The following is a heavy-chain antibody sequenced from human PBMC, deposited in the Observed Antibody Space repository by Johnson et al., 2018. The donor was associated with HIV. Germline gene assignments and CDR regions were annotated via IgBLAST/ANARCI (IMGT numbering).Heavy chain of an antibody. CDR1: GFTFDDYA. V-gene: IGHV3-30*04. D-gene: IGHD1-14*01. Sequence: QVQLVESGGGLVQPGGSLRLSCAASGFTFDDYAMHWVRQAPGKGLEWVAVISYDGSNKFYADSVKGRFTISRDNSKNTLYLQMNSLRHEDTAVYYCARDQGELRRTHAFDIWGQGTMVTVSS. J-gene: IGHJ3*02. CDR2: ISYDGSNK. CDR3: ARDQGELRRTHAFDI.